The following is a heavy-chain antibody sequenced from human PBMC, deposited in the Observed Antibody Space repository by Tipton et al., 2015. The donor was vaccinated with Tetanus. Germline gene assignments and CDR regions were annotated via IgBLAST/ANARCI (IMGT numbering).Heavy chain of an antibody. D-gene: IGHD6-13*01. CDR3: ARGWGSSWYYFDN. V-gene: IGHV4-59*01. CDR1: GGSISSYC. Sequence: TLSLTCTVSGGSISSYCWSWIRQPPGKGLEWIGYIYYSGSTNYNPSLKSRVTMSVDTSKNQFSLHLTSVTAADTAVYYCARGWGSSWYYFDNWGQGTLVTVSS. CDR2: IYYSGST. J-gene: IGHJ4*02.